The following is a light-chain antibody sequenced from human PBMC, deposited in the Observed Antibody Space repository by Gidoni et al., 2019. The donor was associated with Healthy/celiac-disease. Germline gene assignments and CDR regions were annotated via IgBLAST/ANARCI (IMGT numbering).Light chain of an antibody. V-gene: IGKV1-39*01. CDR3: QQSYSTWT. CDR1: QSISSY. CDR2: AAS. Sequence: DSQMTQSPSSLSASVGDRVTITCRASQSISSYLNWYQQKPGKAPKLLIYAASRLQSGVPSRFSGSGSGTDFTLTISSLQPEDFATYYCQQSYSTWTFGQGTKVEIK. J-gene: IGKJ1*01.